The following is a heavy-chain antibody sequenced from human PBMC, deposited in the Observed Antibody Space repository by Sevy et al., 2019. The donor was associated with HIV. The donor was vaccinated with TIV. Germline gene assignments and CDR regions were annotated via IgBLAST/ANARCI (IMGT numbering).Heavy chain of an antibody. CDR2: ISSTSKNI. V-gene: IGHV3-48*02. CDR3: ARVGTSGYTSDY. D-gene: IGHD3-22*01. Sequence: RGCLRLSCGASGFTFSSYSINWVRQAPGKGLERISYISSTSKNIYYADSVKGRFTISRDNAKSSVYLQMSSLRDDDMAVYDCARVGTSGYTSDYWGQGTLVLVSS. J-gene: IGHJ4*02. CDR1: GFTFSSYS.